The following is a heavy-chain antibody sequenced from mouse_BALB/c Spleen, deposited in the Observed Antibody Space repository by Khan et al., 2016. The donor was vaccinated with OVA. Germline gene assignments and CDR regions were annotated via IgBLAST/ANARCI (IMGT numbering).Heavy chain of an antibody. D-gene: IGHD1-1*01. Sequence: DVHLVESGGDVVKPGGSLKLSCAASGFTFSTYGMSWVRQTPDKRLEWVATVSTGGHYTYYPDTVKGRFTISRDTATDTLYLQMSSLKSEDTAMFYCARVAYFYDSEGFAYWGQGTLVTVSA. J-gene: IGHJ3*01. CDR3: ARVAYFYDSEGFAY. CDR1: GFTFSTYG. CDR2: VSTGGHYT. V-gene: IGHV5-6*01.